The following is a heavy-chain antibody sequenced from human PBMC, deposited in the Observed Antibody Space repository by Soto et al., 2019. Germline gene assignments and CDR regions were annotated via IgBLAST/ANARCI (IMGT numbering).Heavy chain of an antibody. Sequence: GASMKVSCKASGGTFSSYSISWVRQAPGQRLEWMGGIIPIFGTANYAQKFQGRVTITADESTSTAYMELSSLRSEDTAVYYCARVEYSSSSGLEGPFDYWGQGTLVTVSS. CDR1: GGTFSSYS. CDR3: ARVEYSSSSGLEGPFDY. V-gene: IGHV1-69*01. CDR2: IIPIFGTA. J-gene: IGHJ4*02. D-gene: IGHD6-6*01.